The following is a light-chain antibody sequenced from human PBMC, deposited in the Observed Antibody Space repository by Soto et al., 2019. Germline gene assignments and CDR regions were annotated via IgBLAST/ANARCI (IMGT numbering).Light chain of an antibody. J-gene: IGLJ1*01. Sequence: QSVLTQPPSASGSPGQSVTISCTGTSSDVGGYNYVSWYQQHPGKAPKLMIYEVSKRPSGVPDRFSGSNSGNTASLTVSGLQAEDEADYYCSSYAGSNNPYVFGTGTQLTVL. CDR2: EVS. CDR1: SSDVGGYNY. V-gene: IGLV2-8*01. CDR3: SSYAGSNNPYV.